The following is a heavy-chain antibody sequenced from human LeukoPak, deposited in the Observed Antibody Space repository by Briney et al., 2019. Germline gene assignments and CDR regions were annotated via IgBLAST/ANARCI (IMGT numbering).Heavy chain of an antibody. CDR3: ARGLLTDYYDSSGYDVNDY. CDR2: INHSGST. Sequence: PSETLSLTCAVYGGSFSGYYWSWIRQPPGKGLEWIGEINHSGSTNYNPSLKSRVTISVDTSKNQFSLKLSSVTAADTAVYYCARGLLTDYYDSSGYDVNDYWGQGTLVTVSS. V-gene: IGHV4-34*01. CDR1: GGSFSGYY. D-gene: IGHD3-22*01. J-gene: IGHJ4*02.